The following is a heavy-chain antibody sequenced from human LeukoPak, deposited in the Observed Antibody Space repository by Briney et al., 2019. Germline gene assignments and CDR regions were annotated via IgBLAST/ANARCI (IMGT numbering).Heavy chain of an antibody. Sequence: GASVKVSCKASRDTFTRHNIYWVRQAPGQGLEWMGIISPSGGTTTYAQNFQGRVTVTRDTSTSTVYMELSSLRSEDTAVYYCAGDVYTSGWSYFDYWGQGTLVTVSS. V-gene: IGHV1-46*01. J-gene: IGHJ4*02. CDR1: RDTFTRHN. CDR2: ISPSGGTT. D-gene: IGHD6-19*01. CDR3: AGDVYTSGWSYFDY.